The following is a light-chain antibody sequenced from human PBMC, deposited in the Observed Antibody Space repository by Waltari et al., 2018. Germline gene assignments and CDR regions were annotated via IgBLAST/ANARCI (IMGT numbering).Light chain of an antibody. Sequence: QSALTQPASVSGSPGQSITISCPGPSSDVGNYNLVSWYQQPPGKAHKLIIYEGIKRPSGVSNRFSVSKSGNMASLTIAGLQAEDEADYYCCSYAGSSAPRVFGGGTKLTVL. CDR1: SSDVGNYNL. CDR2: EGI. J-gene: IGLJ3*02. V-gene: IGLV2-23*01. CDR3: CSYAGSSAPRV.